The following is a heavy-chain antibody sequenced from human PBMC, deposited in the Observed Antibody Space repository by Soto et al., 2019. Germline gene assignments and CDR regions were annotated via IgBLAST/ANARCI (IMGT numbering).Heavy chain of an antibody. D-gene: IGHD3-10*01. CDR3: ARGKTNYFFDL. V-gene: IGHV4-30-2*01. CDR1: GGSISRGDFS. CDR2: IYRSGST. J-gene: IGHJ4*02. Sequence: TLSLTCVVSGGSISRGDFSWTWIRQPPGKGLEWVGYIYRSGSTYYNPSLKSPVSISLDKSKNQFSLNLTSVTAADTAVYYCARGKTNYFFDLWGQGHLVTV.